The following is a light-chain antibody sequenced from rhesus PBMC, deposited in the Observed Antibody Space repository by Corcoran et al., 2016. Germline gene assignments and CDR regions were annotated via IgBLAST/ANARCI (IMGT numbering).Light chain of an antibody. CDR2: QVS. CDR3: HQYSSRPPT. Sequence: DVVMTQSPLSLPVTLGQPASISCRSSQSLIHSDGKTYLHWLQQKPGKPPRRLIYQVSNRDSGVPDRFSGSGSGTDFTLTISSLQSEDFATYYCHQYSSRPPTFGGGTKVELK. V-gene: IGKV2S8*01. CDR1: QSLIHSDGKTY. J-gene: IGKJ4*01.